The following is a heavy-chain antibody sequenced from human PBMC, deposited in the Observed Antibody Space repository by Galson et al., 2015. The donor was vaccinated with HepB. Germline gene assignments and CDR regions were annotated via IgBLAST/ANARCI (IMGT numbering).Heavy chain of an antibody. CDR2: IIPIFGTA. V-gene: IGHV1-69*13. D-gene: IGHD3-22*01. CDR1: GGTFSSYA. CDR3: ATLGGYYYDGGSQSNFDY. J-gene: IGHJ4*02. Sequence: SVKVSCKASGGTFSSYAISWVRQAPGQGLEWMGGIIPIFGTANYAQKFQGRVTITADESTSTAYMELSSMRSEDTAVYYCATLGGYYYDGGSQSNFDYWGQGTLVIVSS.